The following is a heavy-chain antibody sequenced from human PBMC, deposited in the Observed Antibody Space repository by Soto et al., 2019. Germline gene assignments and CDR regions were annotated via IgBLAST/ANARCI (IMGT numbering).Heavy chain of an antibody. CDR3: ARMVRGVTYYYSGMDV. D-gene: IGHD3-10*01. V-gene: IGHV1-69*02. CDR2: IIPILGIA. CDR1: GGTFSSYT. J-gene: IGHJ6*02. Sequence: QVQLVQSGAEVKKPGSSVKVSCKASGGTFSSYTISWVRQAPGQGLEWMGRIIPILGIANYAQKFQGRVTITADKSTSTAYMELSSLRSEDTAVYYCARMVRGVTYYYSGMDVWGQGTTVTVSS.